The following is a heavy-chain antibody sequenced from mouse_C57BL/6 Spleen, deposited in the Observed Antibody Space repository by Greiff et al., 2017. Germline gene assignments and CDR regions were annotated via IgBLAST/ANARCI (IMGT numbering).Heavy chain of an antibody. V-gene: IGHV1-39*01. CDR2: INPNYGAT. Sequence: VQLKESGPELVKPGASVKISCKASGYSFTDYNMNWVKQSHGKSLEWIGVINPNYGATSSNQTFKGKATLTVDQSSSTAYMQLNSLTSEDSAVYYGARRGRDYAMDYWGQGTSVTVSS. J-gene: IGHJ4*01. CDR1: GYSFTDYN. CDR3: ARRGRDYAMDY.